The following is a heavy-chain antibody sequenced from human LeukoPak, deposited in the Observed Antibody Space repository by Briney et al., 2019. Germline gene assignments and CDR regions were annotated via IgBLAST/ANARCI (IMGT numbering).Heavy chain of an antibody. CDR1: GGSFSGYY. CDR3: ARDGWLQPYFDY. J-gene: IGHJ4*02. Sequence: SETLSLTCAVYGGSFSGYYWSWIRQPPGKGLEWIGEINHSGSTNYNPSLKSRVTISVDTSKNQFSLKLSSVTAADTAVYYCARDGWLQPYFDYWGQGTLVAVSS. D-gene: IGHD5-24*01. CDR2: INHSGST. V-gene: IGHV4-34*01.